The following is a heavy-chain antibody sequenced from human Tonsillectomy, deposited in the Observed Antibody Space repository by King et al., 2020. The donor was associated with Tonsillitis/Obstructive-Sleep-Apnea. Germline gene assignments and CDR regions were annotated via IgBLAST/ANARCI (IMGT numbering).Heavy chain of an antibody. Sequence: QLQESGPGLVKPSETLSLTCTVSGGSISSYYWSWIRQPPGKGLEWIGYIYYTGSTNYNPSLKSRVTISVDTSKNQFSLKLSSVTAADTAVYYCASFRYRGCPRRPFGIWGQGKMVNVSS. D-gene: IGHD4-23*01. CDR1: GGSISSYY. J-gene: IGHJ3*02. CDR2: IYYTGST. V-gene: IGHV4-59*01. CDR3: ASFRYRGCPRRPFGI.